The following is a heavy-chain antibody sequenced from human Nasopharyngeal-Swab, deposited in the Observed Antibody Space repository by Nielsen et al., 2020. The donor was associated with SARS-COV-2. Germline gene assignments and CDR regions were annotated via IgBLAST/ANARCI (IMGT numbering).Heavy chain of an antibody. CDR2: INTNTGSP. CDR1: GDTFTSLG. CDR3: ARTNSPYAYDL. Sequence: ASVKVSCKASGDTFTSLGINWVRQAPGQGLEGRGWINTNTGSPTYAQGFTGRFVLSLDTSVTTAYLEISSLEAEDTAVDFCARTNSPYAYDLWGQGTMVTVSS. D-gene: IGHD2/OR15-2a*01. V-gene: IGHV7-4-1*02. J-gene: IGHJ3*01.